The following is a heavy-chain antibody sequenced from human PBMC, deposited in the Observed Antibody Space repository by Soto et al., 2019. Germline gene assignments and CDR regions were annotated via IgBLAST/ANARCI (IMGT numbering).Heavy chain of an antibody. J-gene: IGHJ4*02. D-gene: IGHD3-10*01. CDR1: GGTFSSYA. CDR3: ARDRVTMVRGVITHGTFFDY. CDR2: IIPIFGTA. Sequence: SVKVSCKASGGTFSSYAISWVRQAPGQGLEWMGGIIPIFGTANYAQKFQGRVTITADESTSTAYMELSSLRSEDMAVYYCARDRVTMVRGVITHGTFFDYWGQGTLVTVSS. V-gene: IGHV1-69*13.